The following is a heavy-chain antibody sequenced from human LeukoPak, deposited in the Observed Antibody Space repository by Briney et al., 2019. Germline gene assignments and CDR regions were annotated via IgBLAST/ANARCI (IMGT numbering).Heavy chain of an antibody. Sequence: ASVKVSCKASGYTFTNYYIHWVRQAPGQGLEWMGLINPGGDNTDYAQKFQGRVTITADESTSTACMELSSLRSEDTAVYYCAMVRGVITTIGDYWGQGTLVTVSS. J-gene: IGHJ4*02. D-gene: IGHD3-10*01. CDR3: AMVRGVITTIGDY. CDR2: INPGGDNT. CDR1: GYTFTNYY. V-gene: IGHV1-46*01.